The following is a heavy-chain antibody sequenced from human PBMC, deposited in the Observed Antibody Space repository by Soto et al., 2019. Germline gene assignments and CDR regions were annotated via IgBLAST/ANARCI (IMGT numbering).Heavy chain of an antibody. J-gene: IGHJ4*02. CDR3: ARGKELYYDYVWGSYRYTPLRCYFDY. D-gene: IGHD3-16*02. Sequence: PSETLSLTCAVYGGSFSGYYWSWIRQPPGKGLEWIGEINHSGSTNYNPSLKSRVTISVDTSKNQFSLKLSSVTAADTAVYYCARGKELYYDYVWGSYRYTPLRCYFDYWGQGTLVTVSS. CDR1: GGSFSGYY. V-gene: IGHV4-34*01. CDR2: INHSGST.